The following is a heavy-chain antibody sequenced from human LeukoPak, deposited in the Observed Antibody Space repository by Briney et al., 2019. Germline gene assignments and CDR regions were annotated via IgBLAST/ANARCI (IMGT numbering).Heavy chain of an antibody. CDR1: GFTFSSYA. CDR2: ISSDSSTI. V-gene: IGHV3-48*02. CDR3: ARDEDAF. J-gene: IGHJ4*02. Sequence: GSLRLSCAASGFTFSSYAMSWVRQAPGKGLEWVSYISSDSSTIFYADSVKGRFTISRDNVKNSLFLQLNSLRDEDTAVYYCARDEDAFGGQGTLVTVSS.